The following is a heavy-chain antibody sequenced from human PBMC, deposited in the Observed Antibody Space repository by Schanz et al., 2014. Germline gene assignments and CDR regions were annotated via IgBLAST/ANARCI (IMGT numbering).Heavy chain of an antibody. CDR3: AKDAAYYDSVIFPDH. J-gene: IGHJ4*02. D-gene: IGHD3-22*01. CDR2: IWYDGSNE. CDR1: GFTFSNHG. Sequence: VQLVESGGGVVRPGGSLRLSCAASGFTFSNHGMHWVRQSPGKGLEWVALIWYDGSNEYYADSVKGRFTISRDNPKNTLYLQMNSLRAEDTAIYFCAKDAAYYDSVIFPDHWGQGTLVTVSS. V-gene: IGHV3-33*06.